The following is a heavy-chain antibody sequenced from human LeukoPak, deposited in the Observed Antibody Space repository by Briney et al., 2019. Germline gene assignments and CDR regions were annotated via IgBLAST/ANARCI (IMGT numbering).Heavy chain of an antibody. CDR3: AREYSHDSSGYRLADY. J-gene: IGHJ4*02. Sequence: PSETLSLTCTVSGGSISSYYWSWIRQPAGKGLEWIGRIYTSGSTNYNPSLKSRVTMSVDTSKNHFSLQLRSVPAADTAVYYCAREYSHDSSGYRLADYWGQGTLVTVSS. CDR1: GGSISSYY. V-gene: IGHV4-4*07. CDR2: IYTSGST. D-gene: IGHD3-22*01.